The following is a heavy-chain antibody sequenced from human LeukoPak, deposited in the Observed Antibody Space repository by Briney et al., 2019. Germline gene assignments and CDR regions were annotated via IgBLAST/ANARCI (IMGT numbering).Heavy chain of an antibody. J-gene: IGHJ3*02. D-gene: IGHD6-19*01. CDR2: IYHSGST. V-gene: IGHV4-38-2*02. CDR3: ARGVSSGWPDAFDI. Sequence: SETLSLTCTVSGYSLSSGYYWGWIRQPPGKGLGWIGSIYHSGSTYYNPSLKSRVTISVDTSKNQFSLKLSSVTAADTAVYYCARGVSSGWPDAFDIWGQGTMVTVSS. CDR1: GYSLSSGYY.